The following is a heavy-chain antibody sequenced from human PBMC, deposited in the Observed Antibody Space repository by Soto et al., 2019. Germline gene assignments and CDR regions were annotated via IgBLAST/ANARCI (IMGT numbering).Heavy chain of an antibody. CDR2: IYYSGST. CDR1: GGSISSYY. V-gene: IGHV4-59*08. Sequence: QVQLQESGPGLVKPSETLSLTCTVSGGSISSYYWSWIWQPPGKGLEWIGYIYYSGSTNHNPSLKSRVTIPVDPSKNQFSLKLSSATAADTAVYYCARRYGGTFDYWGHGTLVTVSS. D-gene: IGHD2-15*01. CDR3: ARRYGGTFDY. J-gene: IGHJ4*01.